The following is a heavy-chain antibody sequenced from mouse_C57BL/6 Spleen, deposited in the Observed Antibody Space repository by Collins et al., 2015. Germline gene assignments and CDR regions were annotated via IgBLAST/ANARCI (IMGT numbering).Heavy chain of an antibody. J-gene: IGHJ1*03. D-gene: IGHD1-1*01. CDR2: IDPANGNT. Sequence: EVQLQQSVAELVRPGASVKLSCTASGFNIKNTYMHWVKQRPEQGLEWIGRIDPANGNTKYAPKFQGKATVTADTSSSTAYMQLSSLTSEDSAIYFCAIYYYGSRRRYFDVWGTGTTVTVSS. CDR3: AIYYYGSRRRYFDV. V-gene: IGHV14-3*01. CDR1: GFNIKNTY.